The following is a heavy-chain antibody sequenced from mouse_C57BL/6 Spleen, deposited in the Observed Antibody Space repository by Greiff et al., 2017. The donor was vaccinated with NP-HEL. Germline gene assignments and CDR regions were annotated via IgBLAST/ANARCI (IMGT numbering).Heavy chain of an antibody. Sequence: VQLKESGGGLVQPGGSLKLSCAASGFTFSDYYMYWVRQTPEKRLEWVAYISNGGGSTYYPDTVKGRFTISRDNAKNTLYLQMSRLKSEDTAMYYCARLDYGNYNYAMDYWGQGTSVTVSS. CDR2: ISNGGGST. CDR1: GFTFSDYY. V-gene: IGHV5-12*01. J-gene: IGHJ4*01. D-gene: IGHD2-1*01. CDR3: ARLDYGNYNYAMDY.